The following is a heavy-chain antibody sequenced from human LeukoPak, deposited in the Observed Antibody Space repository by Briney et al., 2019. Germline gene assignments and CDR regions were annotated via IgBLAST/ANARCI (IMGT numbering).Heavy chain of an antibody. CDR1: GFTFRSYG. Sequence: PGGSLRLSCAASGFTFRSYGMHWVRQAPGKGLEWVAVVSYDGSSKYYADSVKGRFTISRDNSKNTLYLQMNSLRAEDTAVYYCAKAGGSADYYYYGMDVWGQGTTVTVSS. V-gene: IGHV3-30*18. CDR2: VSYDGSSK. CDR3: AKAGGSADYYYYGMDV. J-gene: IGHJ6*02. D-gene: IGHD3-10*01.